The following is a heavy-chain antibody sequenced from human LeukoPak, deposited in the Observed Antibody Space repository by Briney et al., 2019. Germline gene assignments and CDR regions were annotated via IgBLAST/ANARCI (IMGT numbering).Heavy chain of an antibody. CDR1: GFTFSDYY. J-gene: IGHJ4*02. V-gene: IGHV3-53*01. Sequence: GGSLRLSCAASGFTFSDYYMSWIRQAPGKGLEWVSIIYSGGKTYYADSVKGRFTISRDESKNTLYLQMNSLRAEDTAVYYCARGLIEMATIYFDHWGQGTLVTVSS. CDR2: IYSGGKT. D-gene: IGHD5-24*01. CDR3: ARGLIEMATIYFDH.